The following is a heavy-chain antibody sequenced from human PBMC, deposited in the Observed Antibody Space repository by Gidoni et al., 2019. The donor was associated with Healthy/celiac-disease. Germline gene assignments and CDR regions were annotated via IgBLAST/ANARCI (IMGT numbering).Heavy chain of an antibody. D-gene: IGHD2-15*01. CDR3: AREGLGYCSGGSCYADY. CDR1: GFTFSSYS. J-gene: IGHJ4*02. Sequence: QVQLVESGGGVVQPGRSLRLSCAAPGFTFSSYSMHWVRQAPGKGLEWVAVISYDGSNKYYADSVKGRFTISRDNSKNTLYLQMNSLRAEDTAVYYCAREGLGYCSGGSCYADYWGQGTLVTVSS. CDR2: ISYDGSNK. V-gene: IGHV3-30*03.